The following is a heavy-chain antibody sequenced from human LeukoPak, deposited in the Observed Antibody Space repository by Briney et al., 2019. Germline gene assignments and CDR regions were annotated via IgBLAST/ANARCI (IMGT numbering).Heavy chain of an antibody. D-gene: IGHD1-7*01. Sequence: SETLSLTCAVYGGSFSGYYWSWIRQPPGKGLEWIGEINRSGSTNYNPSLKSRVTISVDTSKNQFSLKLSSVTAADTAVYYCARDLPITGTTAWGQGTLVTVSS. V-gene: IGHV4-34*01. CDR1: GGSFSGYY. CDR3: ARDLPITGTTA. J-gene: IGHJ5*02. CDR2: INRSGST.